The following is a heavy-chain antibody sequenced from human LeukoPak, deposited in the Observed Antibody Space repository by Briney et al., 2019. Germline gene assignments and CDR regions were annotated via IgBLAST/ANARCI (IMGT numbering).Heavy chain of an antibody. CDR2: IEHDGRET. J-gene: IGHJ4*02. D-gene: IGHD4-17*01. CDR1: GFSFSSYW. V-gene: IGHV3-7*01. CDR3: ARGEDYDTGCRYYLDY. Sequence: GGSLRLSCVASGFSFSSYWMNWVRQAPGKGLEWVANIEHDGRETYYVDSVEEGRFTISRDNAKNSVYLQMNSLSAEDTAVYYCARGEDYDTGCRYYLDYWGQGALVTVSS.